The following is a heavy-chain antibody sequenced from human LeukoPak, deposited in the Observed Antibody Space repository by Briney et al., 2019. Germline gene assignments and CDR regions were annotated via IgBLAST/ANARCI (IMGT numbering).Heavy chain of an antibody. V-gene: IGHV4-59*01. J-gene: IGHJ4*02. D-gene: IGHD3-10*01. CDR2: IYYSGST. Sequence: PSETLSLTCTVSGGSISSYYWSWIRQPPGKGLEWIGYIYYSGSTNYNPSLKSRATISVDTSKNQFSLKLSSVTAADTAVYYCARGRITMVRGVPYFDYWGQGTLVTVSS. CDR1: GGSISSYY. CDR3: ARGRITMVRGVPYFDY.